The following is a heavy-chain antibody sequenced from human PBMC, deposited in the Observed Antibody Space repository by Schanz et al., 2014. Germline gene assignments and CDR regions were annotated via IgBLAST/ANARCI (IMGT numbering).Heavy chain of an antibody. J-gene: IGHJ4*01. CDR1: GFTFRSYA. Sequence: QVQLVQSGGGVVQPGKSLRLSCAASGFTFRSYAVHWVRQTPGKGLEWLAVISSDGSKKYYADSVKGRFTISRDNSKNTLYLQMNSLRAEDTAVYYCARDDAWAFDYGGHGTLVTVSS. CDR3: ARDDAWAFDY. D-gene: IGHD7-27*01. CDR2: ISSDGSKK. V-gene: IGHV3-30*04.